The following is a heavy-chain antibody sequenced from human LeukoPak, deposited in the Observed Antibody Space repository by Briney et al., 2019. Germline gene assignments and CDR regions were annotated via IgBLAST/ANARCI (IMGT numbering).Heavy chain of an antibody. D-gene: IGHD3-3*01. J-gene: IGHJ4*02. CDR2: IIPTFGTA. CDR1: GGTFSTYA. V-gene: IGHV1-69*01. Sequence: ASVKVSCKASGGTFSTYAINWVRQAPGQGLEWMGGIIPTFGTAKYVQKFQGRITITADQSTSTSYMVLNSLRSEDTAVYYCAGSLFYDFWSGYEPWGQGTLVTVSS. CDR3: AGSLFYDFWSGYEP.